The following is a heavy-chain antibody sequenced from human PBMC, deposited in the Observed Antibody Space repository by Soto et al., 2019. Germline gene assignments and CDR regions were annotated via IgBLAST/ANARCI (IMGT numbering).Heavy chain of an antibody. CDR1: GDSVSSNSAA. CDR3: ARDLGYCSSTSCPYYYGMDV. Sequence: SQTRTLTCAISGDSVSSNSAAWNWIRKSPSRGLEWLGRTYYRSKWYNDYAVSVKSRITINPDTSKNQFSLQLNSVTPEDTAVYYCARDLGYCSSTSCPYYYGMDVWGQGTTVTSP. CDR2: TYYRSKWYN. D-gene: IGHD2-2*01. V-gene: IGHV6-1*01. J-gene: IGHJ6*02.